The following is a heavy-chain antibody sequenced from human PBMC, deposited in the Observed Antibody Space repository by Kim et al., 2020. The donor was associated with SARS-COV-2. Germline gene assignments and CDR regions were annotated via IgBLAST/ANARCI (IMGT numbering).Heavy chain of an antibody. V-gene: IGHV1-2*02. Sequence: ASVKVSCKASGYTFTDFLMHWVRQAPGQGLEWMGWINPNSGGTYYAQKFQGRVAMTRDTSINTVYMELNSLTSDDTAMFYCARNGLGSTEGGWDQGTLLT. J-gene: IGHJ4*02. D-gene: IGHD1-26*01. CDR3: ARNGLGSTEGG. CDR1: GYTFTDFL. CDR2: INPNSGGT.